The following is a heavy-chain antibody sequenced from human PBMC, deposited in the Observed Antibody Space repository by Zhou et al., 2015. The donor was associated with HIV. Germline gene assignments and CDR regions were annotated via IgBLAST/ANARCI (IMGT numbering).Heavy chain of an antibody. Sequence: DVQVVESGGGVVRPGGSLRLSCEGFGFAFDDYGMAWVRQVSGKGLEWVSRVSFDGATTDYADAVQGRFTISRDNAKKTLYLEMNNLRVEDTGVYYCTRVKLPGRHFDWLVSPVAYWGQGTQVTVAS. J-gene: IGHJ4*02. V-gene: IGHV3-20*04. CDR3: TRVKLPGRHFDWLVSPVAY. CDR1: GFAFDDYG. D-gene: IGHD3-9*01. CDR2: VSFDGATT.